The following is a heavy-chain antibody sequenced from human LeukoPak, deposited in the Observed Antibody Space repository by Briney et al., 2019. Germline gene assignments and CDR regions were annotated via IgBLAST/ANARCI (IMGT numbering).Heavy chain of an antibody. CDR1: GGSISSGGYS. CDR2: IFDSGST. Sequence: SETLSLTCAVSGGSISSGGYSWSWVRQPPGKGLEWIGYIFDSGSTYYSPSLKSRVTISVDTSKNQFSLKLSSVTAADTAVYYCARHTPYDSSGYDAFDIWGQGTMVTVSS. D-gene: IGHD3-22*01. J-gene: IGHJ3*02. CDR3: ARHTPYDSSGYDAFDI. V-gene: IGHV4-30-2*01.